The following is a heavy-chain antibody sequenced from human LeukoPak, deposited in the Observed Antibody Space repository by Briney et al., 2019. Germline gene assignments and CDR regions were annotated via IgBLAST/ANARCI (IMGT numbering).Heavy chain of an antibody. Sequence: SVNVSCTASGGTFSSYPTNGVRHAPGQGVGWVGGIIPILGTPTYSQKFQGTVTIPADESTSTAYLELSSLRSEDTAVYYCTTFSSDSKTSNFPRPFDYWGQGTLVTVSS. V-gene: IGHV1-69*01. CDR1: GGTFSSYP. D-gene: IGHD3-22*01. J-gene: IGHJ4*02. CDR2: IIPILGTP. CDR3: TTFSSDSKTSNFPRPFDY.